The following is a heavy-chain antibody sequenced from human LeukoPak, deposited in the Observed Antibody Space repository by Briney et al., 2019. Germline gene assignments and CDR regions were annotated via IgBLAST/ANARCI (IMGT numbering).Heavy chain of an antibody. V-gene: IGHV4-34*01. CDR1: GGSFSGYY. CDR3: TRSHGVF. Sequence: PSETLSLTCAVYGGSFSGYYWSWIRQPPGKGLEWIGEINHSGSTNYNPSLKSRVTISVDTSKSQFSLKLSSVTAADTAVYYCTRSHGVFWGQGTLVTVSS. J-gene: IGHJ4*02. CDR2: INHSGST.